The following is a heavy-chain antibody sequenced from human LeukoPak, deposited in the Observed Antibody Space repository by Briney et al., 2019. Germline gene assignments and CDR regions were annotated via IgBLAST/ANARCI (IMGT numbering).Heavy chain of an antibody. J-gene: IGHJ4*02. CDR3: VRWKKSSNWFYDF. CDR2: IKQDGSDK. CDR1: GFIFSDFW. D-gene: IGHD6-13*01. V-gene: IGHV3-7*01. Sequence: PGGSLRLSCAASGFIFSDFWMSWVRQAPGKGLEWVANIKQDGSDKSYVDSVKGRFTISRDNAKNSLYLEMNCPRAEDTAVYYCVRWKKSSNWFYDFWGQGALVTVSS.